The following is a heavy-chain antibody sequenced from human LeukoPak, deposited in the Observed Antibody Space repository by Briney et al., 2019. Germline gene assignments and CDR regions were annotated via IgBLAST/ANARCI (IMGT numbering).Heavy chain of an antibody. CDR3: ARGRSTSWMSSMGY. V-gene: IGHV3-11*06. CDR1: GFTFSDYY. Sequence: PGGSLRLSCAASGFTFSDYYMSWIRQAPGKGLEWVSYISSSSYTNYADSVKGRFTISRDNAKNSLYLQTNSLRAEDTAVYYCARGRSTSWMSSMGYWGQGTLVTVSS. CDR2: ISSSSYT. J-gene: IGHJ4*02. D-gene: IGHD2-2*01.